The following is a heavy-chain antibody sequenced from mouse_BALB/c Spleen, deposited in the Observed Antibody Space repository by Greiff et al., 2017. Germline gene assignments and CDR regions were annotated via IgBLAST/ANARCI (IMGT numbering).Heavy chain of an antibody. CDR3: TYSPFAY. CDR1: GFAFSSYD. D-gene: IGHD2-10*01. Sequence: EVKLVESGGGLVKPGGSLKLSCAASGFAFSSYDMSWVRQTPEKRLEWVAYISSGGGSTYYPDTVKGRFTISRDNAKNTLYLQMSSLKSEDTAMYYCTYSPFAYWGQGTLVTVSA. J-gene: IGHJ3*01. V-gene: IGHV5-12-1*01. CDR2: ISSGGGST.